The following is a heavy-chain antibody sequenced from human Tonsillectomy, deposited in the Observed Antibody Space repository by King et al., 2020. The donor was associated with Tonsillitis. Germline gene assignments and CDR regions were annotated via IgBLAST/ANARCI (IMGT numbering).Heavy chain of an antibody. J-gene: IGHJ3*02. CDR2: IYYSGST. CDR3: ARSRDLFRALDI. V-gene: IGHV4-39*07. CDR1: GGSISSSSYY. D-gene: IGHD2/OR15-2a*01. Sequence: QLQESGPGLVKPSETLSLTCTVSGGSISSSSYYWGWIRQPPGEGLEWIGSIYYSGSTYYNPSLESRVTISVDTAQNQFSLKLRSVTAADTAVYYCARSRDLFRALDIWGQGTMLTVSS.